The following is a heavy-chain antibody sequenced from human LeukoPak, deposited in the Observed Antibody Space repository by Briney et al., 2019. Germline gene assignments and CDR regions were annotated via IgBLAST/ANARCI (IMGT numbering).Heavy chain of an antibody. J-gene: IGHJ4*02. CDR1: GGTFSSYA. D-gene: IGHD6-19*01. V-gene: IGHV1-69*04. CDR2: IIPILGIA. CDR3: ARDRGKGVAGYFDY. Sequence: SVKVSCKASGGTFSSYAISWVRQAPGQGLEWMGRIIPILGIANYAQKFQGRVTITADKSTSTAYMELSSLRSEDTAVYYCARDRGKGVAGYFDYWGQGTLVTVSS.